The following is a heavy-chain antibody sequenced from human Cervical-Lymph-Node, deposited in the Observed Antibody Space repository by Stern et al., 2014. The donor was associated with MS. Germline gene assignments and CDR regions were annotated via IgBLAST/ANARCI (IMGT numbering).Heavy chain of an antibody. Sequence: QVQLVQSGAEVKKPGSSMNVSCKTSGGTFSRSYAITWMRQAPGRGLEWMGRLIPILGLANYARKFQDRVNITADKSTGTTYMELISLRSEDTAVYYCARGVVSNRAAATLHNLFDPWGQGTLVTVSS. CDR1: GGTFSRSYA. J-gene: IGHJ5*01. CDR2: LIPILGLA. D-gene: IGHD2-15*01. V-gene: IGHV1-69*09. CDR3: ARGVVSNRAAATLHNLFDP.